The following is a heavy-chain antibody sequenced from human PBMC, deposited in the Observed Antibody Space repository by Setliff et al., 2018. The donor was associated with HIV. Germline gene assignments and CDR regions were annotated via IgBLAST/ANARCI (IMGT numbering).Heavy chain of an antibody. CDR2: IYWNDDK. CDR3: AHRPDTWYFGEYFRH. J-gene: IGHJ1*01. Sequence: SGPTLVNPTQTLTLTCTLSGLSLNLSDVGVGCLRQPPGKALEWLALIYWNDDKRYSPSLKSRVTVTRDTAKNQVVLTMTNMDPAGTATYFCAHRPDTWYFGEYFRHWGKGTLVTVST. D-gene: IGHD3-9*01. V-gene: IGHV2-5*01. CDR1: GLSLNLSDVG.